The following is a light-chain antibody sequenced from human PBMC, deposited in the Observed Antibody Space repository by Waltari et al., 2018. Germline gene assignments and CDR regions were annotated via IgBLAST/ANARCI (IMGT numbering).Light chain of an antibody. V-gene: IGLV2-11*01. J-gene: IGLJ2*01. Sequence: QSALTQPRSVSGSPGQSVTITCTGTSSDVGGYNSVSWYQQHPGKAPQLMIYDVSKRPAGVPDRFSGSKSGNTASLTISGLQTEDEADYYCCSFAGSHTYVVFGGGTKLTVL. CDR1: SSDVGGYNS. CDR3: CSFAGSHTYVV. CDR2: DVS.